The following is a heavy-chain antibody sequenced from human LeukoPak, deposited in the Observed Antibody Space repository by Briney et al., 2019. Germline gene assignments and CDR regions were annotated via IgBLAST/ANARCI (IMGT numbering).Heavy chain of an antibody. Sequence: GGSLRLSCAASGFTFSSYSMNWVRQAPGKGLEWVSYISSSSSTIYYADSVKGRFTISRDNAKNSLYLQMNSLRAEDTAVYYCARTPAAISPPRGYYYYYMDVWGKGTTVTVSS. CDR3: ARTPAAISPPRGYYYYYMDV. V-gene: IGHV3-48*04. CDR2: ISSSSSTI. CDR1: GFTFSSYS. J-gene: IGHJ6*03. D-gene: IGHD2-2*01.